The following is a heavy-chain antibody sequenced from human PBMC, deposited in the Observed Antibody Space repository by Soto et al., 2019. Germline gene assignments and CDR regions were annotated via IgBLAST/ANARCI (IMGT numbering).Heavy chain of an antibody. CDR1: GGTFSSYA. J-gene: IGHJ4*02. V-gene: IGHV1-69*01. D-gene: IGHD6-19*01. CDR3: ARLISRGKGWDPTQQWLVWTYFDY. Sequence: QVQLVQSGAEVKKPGSSVKVSCKASGGTFSSYAISWVRQAPGQGLEWMGGIIPIFGTANYAQKFQGRVTITADESTSTAYMELSSLRSEDTAVYYCARLISRGKGWDPTQQWLVWTYFDYWGKGTLVTVPS. CDR2: IIPIFGTA.